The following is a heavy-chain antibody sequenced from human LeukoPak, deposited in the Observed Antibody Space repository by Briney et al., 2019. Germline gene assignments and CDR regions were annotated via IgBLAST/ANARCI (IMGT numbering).Heavy chain of an antibody. CDR1: GFTFSNYA. CDR3: AKDINWNYPRYFDY. Sequence: GGSLRLSCAASGFTFSNYAMNWVRQAPGKGLEWVSAIVGRGISAYYADSVKGRFTISRDNSKNTLYLQMNSLRAEDTAVYYCAKDINWNYPRYFDYWGQGTLLTVSS. CDR2: IVGRGISA. V-gene: IGHV3-23*01. J-gene: IGHJ4*02. D-gene: IGHD1-7*01.